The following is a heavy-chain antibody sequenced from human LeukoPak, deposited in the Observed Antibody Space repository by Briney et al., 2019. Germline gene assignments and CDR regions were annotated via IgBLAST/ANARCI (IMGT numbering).Heavy chain of an antibody. V-gene: IGHV4-61*02. CDR2: IYTSGST. J-gene: IGHJ6*02. CDR3: ARGSLYCTNGVCPYYYYGMDV. D-gene: IGHD2-8*01. CDR1: GGSISSGSYY. Sequence: SQTLSLTCTVSGGSISSGSYYWSWIRQPAGKGLEWIGRIYTSGSTNYSPSLKSRVTISVDTSKNQFSLKLSSVTAADTAVYYCARGSLYCTNGVCPYYYYGMDVWGQGTTVTVSS.